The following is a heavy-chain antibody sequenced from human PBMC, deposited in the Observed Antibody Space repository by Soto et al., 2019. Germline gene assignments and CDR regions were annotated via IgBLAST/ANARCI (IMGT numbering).Heavy chain of an antibody. J-gene: IGHJ4*02. V-gene: IGHV4-4*02. CDR1: GGSISSNHW. CDR2: IYHSGSS. CDR3: VRKDFYDMRFDA. Sequence: QVQLQESGPGLVKPSGTLSVTCAVSGGSISSNHWWTWVRQPPGQGLEWIGEIYHSGSSNYNPSLKSRVTISVDKPKHQFSLNLSSVTAPDTAVYYCVRKDFYDMRFDAWGQRTLVTVSS. D-gene: IGHD3-22*01.